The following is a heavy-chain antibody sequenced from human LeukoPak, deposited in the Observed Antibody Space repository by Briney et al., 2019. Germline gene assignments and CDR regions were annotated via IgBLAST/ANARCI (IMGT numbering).Heavy chain of an antibody. V-gene: IGHV1-18*01. Sequence: ASVKVSCKASGYTFTSYGIGWVRQAPGQGLEWMGWISAYNGNTNYAQKLQGRVTMATDTSTSTAYMELRSLRSDDTAVYYCARDHREYYYARTSYFQHRRGDAFDIWGQGTMVTVSS. CDR1: GYTFTSYG. CDR2: ISAYNGNT. CDR3: ARDHREYYYARTSYFQHRRGDAFDI. J-gene: IGHJ3*02. D-gene: IGHD3-22*01.